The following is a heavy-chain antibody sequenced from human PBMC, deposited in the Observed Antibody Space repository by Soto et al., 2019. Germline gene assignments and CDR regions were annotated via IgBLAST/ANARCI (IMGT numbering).Heavy chain of an antibody. CDR2: ISYDGSNK. J-gene: IGHJ6*01. Sequence: GGSLRLSCAASGFTFSSYAMHWVRQAPGKGLEWVAVISYDGSNKYYADSVKGRFTISRDNSKNTLYLQMNSLRAEDTAVYYCAHLQGYSYCYYYYYVMYVWGQGTTVTVSS. D-gene: IGHD5-18*01. V-gene: IGHV3-30-3*01. CDR3: AHLQGYSYCYYYYYVMYV. CDR1: GFTFSSYA.